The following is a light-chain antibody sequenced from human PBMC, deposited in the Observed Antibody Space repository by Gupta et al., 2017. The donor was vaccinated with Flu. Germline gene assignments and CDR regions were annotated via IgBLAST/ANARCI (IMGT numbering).Light chain of an antibody. Sequence: EIVLTQSPATLSLSPGERATLSCKASQSVSSYLAWYQQTPGQAPRLLIYDASNRATGIPARFSGSGSGTDFTLTISSPEPEDFAVYYCQQRSNWLTFGGGTKVEIK. V-gene: IGKV3-11*01. CDR2: DAS. CDR3: QQRSNWLT. J-gene: IGKJ4*01. CDR1: QSVSSY.